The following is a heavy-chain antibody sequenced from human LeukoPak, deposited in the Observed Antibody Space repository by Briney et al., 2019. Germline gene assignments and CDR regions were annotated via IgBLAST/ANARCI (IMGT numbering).Heavy chain of an antibody. D-gene: IGHD2-8*01. J-gene: IGHJ4*02. CDR2: ISAYNGNT. Sequence: GASVKVSCKASGYTFTSYGFRWGRQAPGLWLEWMGWISAYNGNTNYAQKLQGRVTMTTDTSTSTAYMELRSLRSDDTAVYYCARDRCMSSLRYWGQGTLVTVSS. CDR1: GYTFTSYG. CDR3: ARDRCMSSLRY. V-gene: IGHV1-18*01.